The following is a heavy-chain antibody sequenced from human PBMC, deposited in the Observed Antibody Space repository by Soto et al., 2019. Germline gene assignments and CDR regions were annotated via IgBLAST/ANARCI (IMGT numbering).Heavy chain of an antibody. CDR2: IYHSGST. CDR1: GGSISSSNW. J-gene: IGHJ6*02. D-gene: IGHD6-13*01. CDR3: AIQRGAAAGTMYYYGMDV. V-gene: IGHV4-4*02. Sequence: PSETLSLTCAVSGGSISSSNWWSWVRQPPGKGLEWIGEIYHSGSTNYNPSLKSRVTISVDTSKNQFSLKLSSVTAADTAVYYCAIQRGAAAGTMYYYGMDVWGQGTTVT.